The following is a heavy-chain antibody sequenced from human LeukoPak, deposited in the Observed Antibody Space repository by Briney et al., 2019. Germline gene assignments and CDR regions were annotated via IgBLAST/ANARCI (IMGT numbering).Heavy chain of an antibody. J-gene: IGHJ3*02. Sequence: SVKVSCKASGGTFSSYAISWVRQAPGQGLEWMGGIIPIFGTANYAQKFQGRVTITTDESTSTAYMELSSLRSEDTAVYYCARPVDYYDSSGPFAFDIWGQGTMVTVSS. D-gene: IGHD3-22*01. CDR3: ARPVDYYDSSGPFAFDI. V-gene: IGHV1-69*05. CDR2: IIPIFGTA. CDR1: GGTFSSYA.